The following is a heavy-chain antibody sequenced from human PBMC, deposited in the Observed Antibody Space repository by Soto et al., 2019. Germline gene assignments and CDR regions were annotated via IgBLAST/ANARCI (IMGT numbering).Heavy chain of an antibody. CDR3: ARDQKVVPAASSHFDY. J-gene: IGHJ4*02. Sequence: PGGSLRLSCAASGFTFSSYSMNWVRQAPGKGLEWVSSISSSSSYIYYADSVKGRFTISRDNAKNSLYLQMNSLRAEDTAVYYCARDQKVVPAASSHFDYWGQGTLVTVSS. D-gene: IGHD2-2*01. CDR2: ISSSSSYI. CDR1: GFTFSSYS. V-gene: IGHV3-21*01.